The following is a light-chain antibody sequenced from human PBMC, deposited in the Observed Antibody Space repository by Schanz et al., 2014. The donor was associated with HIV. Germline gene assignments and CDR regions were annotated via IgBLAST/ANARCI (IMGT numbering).Light chain of an antibody. J-gene: IGKJ1*01. CDR1: QSVSSY. V-gene: IGKV3-20*01. Sequence: EIVLTQSPGTLSLSPGERATLSCRASQSVSSYLAWYQQKPGQAPRLLIYDASNRATGIPARFSGSGSGTEFTLTISSLQSEDFAVYFCQQYGGLPWTFGQGTKVEIK. CDR3: QQYGGLPWT. CDR2: DAS.